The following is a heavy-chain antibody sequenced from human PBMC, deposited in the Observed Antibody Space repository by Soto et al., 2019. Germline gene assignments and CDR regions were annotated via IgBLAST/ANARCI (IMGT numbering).Heavy chain of an antibody. J-gene: IGHJ6*02. V-gene: IGHV3-23*01. D-gene: IGHD6-13*01. CDR2: ISGSGGST. Sequence: GSLRLSCAACGFTFSSDALSWVRQAPGKGLEWVSAISGSGGSTYYADSVKGRFTISRDNSKNTLYLQMNSLRAEDTAVYYCAKSTYSSSWYSYYYYGMDAWGQGTTVTVSS. CDR3: AKSTYSSSWYSYYYYGMDA. CDR1: GFTFSSDA.